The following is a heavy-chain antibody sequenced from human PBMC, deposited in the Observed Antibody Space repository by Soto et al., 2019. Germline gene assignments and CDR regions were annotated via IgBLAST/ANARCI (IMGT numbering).Heavy chain of an antibody. CDR1: GFTFSSYG. J-gene: IGHJ4*02. Sequence: GSLRLSCAASGFTFSSYGMHWVRQAPGKGLEWVAVISYDGSNKYYADSVKGRFTISRDNSKNTLYLQMNSLRAEDTAVYYCAKVVTIFGVVMPIDYWGQGTLVTVSS. V-gene: IGHV3-30*18. CDR2: ISYDGSNK. D-gene: IGHD3-3*01. CDR3: AKVVTIFGVVMPIDY.